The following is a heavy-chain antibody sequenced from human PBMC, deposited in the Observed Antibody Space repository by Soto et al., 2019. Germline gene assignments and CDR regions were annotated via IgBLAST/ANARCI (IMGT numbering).Heavy chain of an antibody. Sequence: EVQQVESGGGLVQPGGSLRLSCAASGFTVSSNYMSWVRQAPGKGLEWVSVIYSGGSTYYADSVKGRFTISRDNSKNTLYLQINSLRAEDTAVYYCARDRIPTGMDVWGQGTTVTVSS. V-gene: IGHV3-66*01. CDR2: IYSGGST. J-gene: IGHJ6*02. CDR3: ARDRIPTGMDV. CDR1: GFTVSSNY.